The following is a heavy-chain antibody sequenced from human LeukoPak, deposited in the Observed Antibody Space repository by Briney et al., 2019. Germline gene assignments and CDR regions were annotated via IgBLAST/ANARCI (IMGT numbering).Heavy chain of an antibody. CDR2: IYHGGST. J-gene: IGHJ3*02. D-gene: IGHD3-10*01. V-gene: IGHV4-38-2*02. CDR1: GYSISSGYY. CDR3: ARGFRGRFSVWDAFQI. Sequence: PSETLSLTCTVSGYSISSGYYWGWIRPPPGKGLEWIGTIYHGGSTDYNPSLKSRVIISVDTSKNQFSLKLTSVTAADTAVYYCARGFRGRFSVWDAFQIWGQGTMVTVSS.